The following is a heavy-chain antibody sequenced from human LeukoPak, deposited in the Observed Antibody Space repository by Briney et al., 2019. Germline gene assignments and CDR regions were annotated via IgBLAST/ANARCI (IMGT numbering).Heavy chain of an antibody. CDR3: ARVRIAAAGTSGWFDP. V-gene: IGHV4-59*01. D-gene: IGHD6-13*01. Sequence: SETLSLTCTVSGGSISSYYWSWIRQPPGKRLEWIGCIYSSGSTNYNPSLKSRVTISVATSKNQFSLKLTSVTAADTAVYYCARVRIAAAGTSGWFDPWGQGTLVTVSS. CDR1: GGSISSYY. CDR2: IYSSGST. J-gene: IGHJ5*02.